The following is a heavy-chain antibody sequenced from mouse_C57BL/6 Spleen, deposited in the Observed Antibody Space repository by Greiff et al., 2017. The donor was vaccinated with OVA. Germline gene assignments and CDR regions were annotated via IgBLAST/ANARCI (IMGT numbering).Heavy chain of an antibody. J-gene: IGHJ2*01. CDR3: ARNSGYDYYYFDY. V-gene: IGHV2-2*01. Sequence: VQLVESGPGLVQPSQSLSITCTVSGFSLTSYGVHWVRQSPGKDLEWLGVIWSGGSTDYNAAFISRLSISKDNSKSQVFFKMNSLQADDTAIYYCARNSGYDYYYFDYWGQGTTLTVSS. CDR1: GFSLTSYG. CDR2: IWSGGST. D-gene: IGHD2-4*01.